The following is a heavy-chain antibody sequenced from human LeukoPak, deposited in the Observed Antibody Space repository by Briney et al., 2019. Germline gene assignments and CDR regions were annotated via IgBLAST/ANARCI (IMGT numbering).Heavy chain of an antibody. CDR2: IYTSGSS. J-gene: IGHJ4*02. Sequence: PSETLSLTCTVSGGSFSPDYWSWIRQPAGQGLEWIGLIYTSGSSYYNPSLKSRATMSVDTSKNQISLKLTSVTAADTAVYYCARDRFSGSFSGFDYWGQGALVTVSS. D-gene: IGHD1-26*01. CDR1: GGSFSPDY. V-gene: IGHV4-4*07. CDR3: ARDRFSGSFSGFDY.